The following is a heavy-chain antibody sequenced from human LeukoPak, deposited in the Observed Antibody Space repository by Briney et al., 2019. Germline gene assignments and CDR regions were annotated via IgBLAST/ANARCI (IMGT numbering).Heavy chain of an antibody. J-gene: IGHJ3*02. CDR3: ARDNSSSWFLDAFDI. D-gene: IGHD6-13*01. Sequence: GGSLRLSCGVSGFTFSSYGMHWVRQAPGKGLEWVAYIRYDGSNRHYADSVKGRFTISRDNSKNTLYLQMNSLRAEDTAVYYCARDNSSSWFLDAFDIWGQGTMVTVSS. CDR2: IRYDGSNR. CDR1: GFTFSSYG. V-gene: IGHV3-30*02.